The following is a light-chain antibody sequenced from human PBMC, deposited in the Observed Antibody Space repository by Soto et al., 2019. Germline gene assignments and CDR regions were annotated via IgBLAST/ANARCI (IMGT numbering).Light chain of an antibody. CDR1: PSDVGGYNY. Sequence: QSALTQPASVSGSPGQSIIISCTGTPSDVGGYNYVSWYQQVPGKAPKLMIYEVINRPSGVSNRFSGSKSGNTASLTISGLQTVDEADYYCSSYSGTSTLVFGGGTKVTVL. J-gene: IGLJ3*02. CDR3: SSYSGTSTLV. CDR2: EVI. V-gene: IGLV2-14*01.